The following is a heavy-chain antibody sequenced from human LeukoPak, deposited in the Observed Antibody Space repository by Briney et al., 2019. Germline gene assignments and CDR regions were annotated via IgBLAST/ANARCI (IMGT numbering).Heavy chain of an antibody. CDR2: IRGGGSST. CDR1: GFYFSDYY. V-gene: IGHV3-11*04. D-gene: IGHD3-3*01. CDR3: ARDRFALMDV. Sequence: GGSLRLSCAASGFYFSDYYMSWIRQAPGKGLEWVSNIRGGGSSTYYADSVKGRFTISRDNAKNSLYLQMNSLRAEDTAVYYCARDRFALMDVWGQGTTVTVSS. J-gene: IGHJ6*02.